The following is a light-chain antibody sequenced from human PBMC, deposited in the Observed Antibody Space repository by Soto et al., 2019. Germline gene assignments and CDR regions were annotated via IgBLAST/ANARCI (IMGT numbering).Light chain of an antibody. V-gene: IGKV3-11*01. Sequence: EIVLTQSPATLSLSPGERATLSCRASQSVRSYLAWYQQKPGQAPRLLIYDASNRATGIPARFSGSGSGTDFTLTIRSLEPEDFAVYYCQQRSNWPRFTFGPGTKVDIK. CDR3: QQRSNWPRFT. J-gene: IGKJ3*01. CDR2: DAS. CDR1: QSVRSY.